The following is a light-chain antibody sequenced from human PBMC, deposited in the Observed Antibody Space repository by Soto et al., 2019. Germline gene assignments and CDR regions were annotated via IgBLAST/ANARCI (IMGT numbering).Light chain of an antibody. V-gene: IGLV2-14*01. CDR2: EVS. Sequence: QSVLAQPASVSGSPGQSIAISCTGTSSDVGAYNYVSWYQQHPGKAPKLIVHEVSDRPSGVSDRFSGSKSGNTASLTISGLQAEDEADYYCSSSTGAYTLVFGTGTKVTV. J-gene: IGLJ1*01. CDR1: SSDVGAYNY. CDR3: SSSTGAYTLV.